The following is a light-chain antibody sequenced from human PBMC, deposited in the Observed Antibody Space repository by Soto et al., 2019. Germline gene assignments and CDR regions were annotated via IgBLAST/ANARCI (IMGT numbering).Light chain of an antibody. CDR2: GAS. CDR3: QQFGSSVT. Sequence: ETVLTQSPGTLSLSPGERATLSCRASQSVSSSYLAWYQQKPGQAPRLLIYGASSRATGIPDRFSGSGSGTDFTLTISRLEPEDFAVYYCQQFGSSVTFGPGTKVDIK. CDR1: QSVSSSY. J-gene: IGKJ3*01. V-gene: IGKV3-20*01.